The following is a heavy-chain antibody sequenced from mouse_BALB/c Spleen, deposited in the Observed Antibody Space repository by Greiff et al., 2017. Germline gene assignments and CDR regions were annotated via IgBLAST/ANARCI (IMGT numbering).Heavy chain of an antibody. CDR2: IYPGNSDT. Sequence: VQLQQSGTVLARPGASVKISCKASGYTFTSYWMHWVKQRPGQGLEWIGAIYPGNSDTSYNQKFKGKAKLTAVTSTSTAYMELSSLTNEDSAVYYCTRGYYYAMDYWGQGTSVTVSS. CDR1: GYTFTSYW. J-gene: IGHJ4*01. CDR3: TRGYYYAMDY. V-gene: IGHV1-5*01.